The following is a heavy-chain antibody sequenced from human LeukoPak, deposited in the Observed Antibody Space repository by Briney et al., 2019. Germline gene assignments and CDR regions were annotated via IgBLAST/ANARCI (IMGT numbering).Heavy chain of an antibody. D-gene: IGHD5-24*01. CDR3: ARHGQNDGYPLDY. CDR2: IHYSGST. J-gene: IGHJ4*02. CDR1: GGSISGYY. V-gene: IGHV4-59*08. Sequence: SEALSLTCTVSGGSISGYYWSWIRQPPGKGLEWIAYIHYSGSTNYNPPLKSRLTISVDTSKNQLSLKLNSVTDADTAVYYCARHGQNDGYPLDYWGQGTLVSVSS.